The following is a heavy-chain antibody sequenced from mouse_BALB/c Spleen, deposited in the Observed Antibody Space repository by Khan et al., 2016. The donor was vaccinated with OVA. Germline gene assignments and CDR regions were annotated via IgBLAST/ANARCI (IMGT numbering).Heavy chain of an antibody. CDR1: GYTFTTYW. V-gene: IGHV1-7*01. CDR2: IDPSTGYT. CDR3: TRRGLYGMLTD. J-gene: IGHJ3*01. Sequence: VQLQESGAELAKPGASVEMSCKASGYTFTTYWMHWVKQRPGQGLEWIGYIDPSTGYTEYNQKFKDKATLTADKSSSTAYMQLSSLTSEDSAVYWCTRRGLYGMLTDGGQGTLVTVSA. D-gene: IGHD2-13*01.